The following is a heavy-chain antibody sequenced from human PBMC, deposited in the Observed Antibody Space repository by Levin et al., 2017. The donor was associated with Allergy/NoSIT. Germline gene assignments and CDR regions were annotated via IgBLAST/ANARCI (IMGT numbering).Heavy chain of an antibody. CDR2: IWYDGSKN. J-gene: IGHJ4*02. CDR3: ARDLDGSGTPGGY. V-gene: IGHV3-33*01. CDR1: GFTFSNYA. D-gene: IGHD3-10*01. Sequence: HGESLKISCAASGFTFSNYAIHWVRQAPGKGLEWVAVIWYDGSKNYYAESVKGRFTISRDNSKNTLYLQMNSLRVEDTAVYYCARDLDGSGTPGGYWGQGTLVTVSS.